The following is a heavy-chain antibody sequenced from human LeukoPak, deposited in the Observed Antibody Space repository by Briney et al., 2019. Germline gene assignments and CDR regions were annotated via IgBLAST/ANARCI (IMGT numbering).Heavy chain of an antibody. CDR2: INPGGGST. V-gene: IGHV1-46*01. Sequence: ASVKVSCKASGYTFTSYYMHWVRQAPGQGLEWMGIINPGGGSTSYAQKFQGRVTMTRDTSTSTVYMELSSLRSEDTAVYYCARDLLPIGYIGSPVGATTGDNFDYWGQGTLVTVSS. CDR3: ARDLLPIGYIGSPVGATTGDNFDY. CDR1: GYTFTSYY. J-gene: IGHJ4*02. D-gene: IGHD1-26*01.